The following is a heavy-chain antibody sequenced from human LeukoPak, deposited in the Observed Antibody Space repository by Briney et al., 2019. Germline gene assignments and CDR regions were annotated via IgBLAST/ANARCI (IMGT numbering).Heavy chain of an antibody. CDR3: AKDPTHFRVWDDYDNTRLNY. Sequence: PGRSLRLSCIASGLTFGDYTMSWVRQAPGKGLEWVAFIRYDGNNKYYADSVKGRFTISRDNSKNTVYLQMNSLRAEDTAVYYCAKDPTHFRVWDDYDNTRLNYWGQGTLVTVSS. CDR2: IRYDGNNK. D-gene: IGHD3-22*01. CDR1: GLTFGDYT. V-gene: IGHV3-30*02. J-gene: IGHJ4*02.